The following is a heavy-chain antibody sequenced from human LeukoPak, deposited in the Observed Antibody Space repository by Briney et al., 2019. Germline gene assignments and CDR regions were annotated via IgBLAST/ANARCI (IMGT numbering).Heavy chain of an antibody. Sequence: GGSLRLSCAASGFTFSSYEMNWVRQAPGKGLEWVSYISSSGSTIYYADSVKGRFTISRDNAKNSLYLQMNGLGAEDTAVYYCARDHTYYYDSSGHDAFDIWVQGTMVTVSS. CDR2: ISSSGSTI. D-gene: IGHD3-22*01. J-gene: IGHJ3*02. CDR3: ARDHTYYYDSSGHDAFDI. CDR1: GFTFSSYE. V-gene: IGHV3-48*03.